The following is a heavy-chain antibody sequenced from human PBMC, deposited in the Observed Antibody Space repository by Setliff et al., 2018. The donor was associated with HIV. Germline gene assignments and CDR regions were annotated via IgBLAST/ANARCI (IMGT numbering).Heavy chain of an antibody. D-gene: IGHD3-10*01. V-gene: IGHV3-30*04. J-gene: IGHJ5*02. CDR3: ARDYNYASGTYNWFDP. Sequence: PGGSLRLSCAASGFTFRSYAMHWVRQAPGKGLEWVADISHDGSIEDYADSVRGRFTISRDNSKSAVYLQINGLKTDDTAVYYCARDYNYASGTYNWFDPWGQGTLVTVS. CDR1: GFTFRSYA. CDR2: ISHDGSIE.